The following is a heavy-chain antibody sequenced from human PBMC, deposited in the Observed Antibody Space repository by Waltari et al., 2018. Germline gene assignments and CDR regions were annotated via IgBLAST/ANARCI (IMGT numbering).Heavy chain of an antibody. J-gene: IGHJ5*02. CDR2: TYHSGSA. Sequence: QVQLQESGPRLVKPSETLSLTCPVSGFPVGREYYWAWVRKSRGEGLVWIGSTYHSGSADYNPSLKGRVTISVDTSKNQFSLKLTSVTVADSGVYYCARLSPYTSSGDFFDPWGQGALVTVSS. V-gene: IGHV4-38-2*01. CDR1: GFPVGREYY. D-gene: IGHD2-21*02. CDR3: ARLSPYTSSGDFFDP.